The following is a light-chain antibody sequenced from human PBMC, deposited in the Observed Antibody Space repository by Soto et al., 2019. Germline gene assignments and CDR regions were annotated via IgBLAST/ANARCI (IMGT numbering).Light chain of an antibody. CDR2: GAS. CDR1: QNVANY. Sequence: LTQSPATLALSPGESATLSCRASQNVANYLAWYQQKPGQAPRLLIDGASTRATGIPARFSGSGSGTEFALTISSLQSEDVAVYYCQQYNSWPTFGQGTRLEIK. CDR3: QQYNSWPT. V-gene: IGKV3-15*01. J-gene: IGKJ5*01.